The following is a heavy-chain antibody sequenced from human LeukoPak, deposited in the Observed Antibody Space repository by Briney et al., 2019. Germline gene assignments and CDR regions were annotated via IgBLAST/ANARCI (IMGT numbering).Heavy chain of an antibody. J-gene: IGHJ4*02. V-gene: IGHV1-18*01. CDR1: GYTFTSYG. CDR3: ARNRLRYYYASSGPVDY. CDR2: ISAYNGNT. D-gene: IGHD3-22*01. Sequence: ASVTLSCTASGYTFTSYGISWVRQAPGQGLEGMGWISAYNGNTNYAQKLQGRVTMTTDTSKSTAYMELRSLRSDDTAVYYCARNRLRYYYASSGPVDYWGQGTLVTVSS.